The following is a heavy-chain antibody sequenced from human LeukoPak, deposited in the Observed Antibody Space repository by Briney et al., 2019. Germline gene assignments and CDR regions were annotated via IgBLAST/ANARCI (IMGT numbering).Heavy chain of an antibody. D-gene: IGHD2-21*02. CDR3: AKELAYCGGDCYSAFDL. CDR2: ISSSGDTM. J-gene: IGHJ3*01. Sequence: GGSLRLSCAISGFTLRDYYVSWIRQAPGKGLEWVSYISSSGDTMFYADSVKGRFTISRDNSKNTLYLQMNSLRAEDTAMYYCAKELAYCGGDCYSAFDLWGQGTMVTVSS. V-gene: IGHV3-11*04. CDR1: GFTLRDYY.